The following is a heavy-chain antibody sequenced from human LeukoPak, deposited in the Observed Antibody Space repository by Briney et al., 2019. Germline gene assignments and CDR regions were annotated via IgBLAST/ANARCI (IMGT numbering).Heavy chain of an antibody. D-gene: IGHD3-3*01. CDR3: AKDFGGSHYMDV. CDR1: GFTFSSYA. Sequence: GGSLRLSCAASGFTFSSYAMSWVRQAPGKGLEWVSAISGSGGSTYYADSVKGRFTISRDNSKNTLYLQMNSLRAEDTALYYCAKDFGGSHYMDVWGKGTRSPSP. J-gene: IGHJ6*03. CDR2: ISGSGGST. V-gene: IGHV3-23*01.